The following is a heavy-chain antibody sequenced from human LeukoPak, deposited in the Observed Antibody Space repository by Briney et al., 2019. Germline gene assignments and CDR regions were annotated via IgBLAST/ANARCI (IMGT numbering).Heavy chain of an antibody. CDR3: ARDSTVSDFDY. V-gene: IGHV3-74*01. D-gene: IGHD4-17*01. CDR2: IKIDGSGS. J-gene: IGHJ4*02. CDR1: GFTFSSYW. Sequence: GGSLRLSCVASGFTFSSYWMHWVRQAPGKGLVWVSRIKIDGSGSGYADSVKGRFTISRDNAKNTLYLQMNSLRADDTAVYYCARDSTVSDFDYWGQGTLVTVSS.